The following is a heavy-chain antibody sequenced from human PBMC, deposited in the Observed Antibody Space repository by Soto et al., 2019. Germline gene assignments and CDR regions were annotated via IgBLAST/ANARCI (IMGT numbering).Heavy chain of an antibody. J-gene: IGHJ4*02. V-gene: IGHV4-61*08. CDR2: IYYSGST. D-gene: IGHD6-13*01. CDR1: GGSISSGGYS. Sequence: SETLSLTCAVSGGSISSGGYSWSWIRPPPGKGLEWIGYIYYSGSTNYNPSLKSRVTISVDTSKNQFSLKLSSVTAADTAVYYCARDLAKTGYSSSWGQGTLVTVSS. CDR3: ARDLAKTGYSSS.